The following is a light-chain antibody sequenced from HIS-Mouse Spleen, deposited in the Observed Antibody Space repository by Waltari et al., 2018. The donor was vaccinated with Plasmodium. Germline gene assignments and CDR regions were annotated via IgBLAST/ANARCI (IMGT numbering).Light chain of an antibody. V-gene: IGKV3-20*01. J-gene: IGKJ4*01. CDR1: QSVSSSY. CDR3: QQYGSSPPLT. CDR2: GAS. Sequence: EIVLTQSPGTLSLSPGERATLSCRASQSVSSSYLAWYQQKPGQAPRLLIYGASSRATCIPGRFSGSGSGTDFTLTISRLEPEDFAVYYCQQYGSSPPLTFGGGTKVEIK.